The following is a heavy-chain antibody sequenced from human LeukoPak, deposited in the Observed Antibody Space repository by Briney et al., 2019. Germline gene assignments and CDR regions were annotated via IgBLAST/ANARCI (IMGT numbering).Heavy chain of an antibody. Sequence: SVKVSCKASGGTFSSYAISWVRQAPGQGLEWTGGIIPIFGTANYAQKFQGRVTITADESTSTAYMELSSLRSEDTAVYYCARDLLRGYSYGYADYWGQGTLVTVSS. CDR1: GGTFSSYA. V-gene: IGHV1-69*13. J-gene: IGHJ4*02. CDR2: IIPIFGTA. CDR3: ARDLLRGYSYGYADY. D-gene: IGHD5-18*01.